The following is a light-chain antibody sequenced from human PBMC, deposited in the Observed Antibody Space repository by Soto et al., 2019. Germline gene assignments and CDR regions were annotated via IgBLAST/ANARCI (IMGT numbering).Light chain of an antibody. CDR1: QGISSY. Sequence: IRMTPSPSSLSASTGDRVTITCRASQGISSYLAWYQQKPGKAPKLLIYAASTLQSGVPSRFSGSGSGTDFTLTISCLQSEDFATYYCQQYYSYPFTFGGGTKVDIK. CDR3: QQYYSYPFT. J-gene: IGKJ4*01. CDR2: AAS. V-gene: IGKV1-8*01.